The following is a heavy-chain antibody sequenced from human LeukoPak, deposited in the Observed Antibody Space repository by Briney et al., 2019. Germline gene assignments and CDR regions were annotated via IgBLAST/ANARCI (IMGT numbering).Heavy chain of an antibody. J-gene: IGHJ6*03. V-gene: IGHV3-30*04. CDR2: ISYDGSNK. CDR3: ARVLRYCSGGNCYSGGLGYMDV. Sequence: GGSLRLSCAASGFTFSSYAMHWVRQAPGKGLEWVAVISYDGSNKYYADSVKGRFTISRDNAKNSLFLQMNSLRAEDTAVYYCARVLRYCSGGNCYSGGLGYMDVWGKGTTVTISS. D-gene: IGHD2-15*01. CDR1: GFTFSSYA.